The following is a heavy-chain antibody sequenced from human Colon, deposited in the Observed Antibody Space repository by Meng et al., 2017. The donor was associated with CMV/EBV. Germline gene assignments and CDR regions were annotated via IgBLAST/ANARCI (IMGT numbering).Heavy chain of an antibody. CDR2: IRSDGSAT. D-gene: IGHD6-19*01. V-gene: IGHV1-2*02. CDR1: GYTFSDYY. Sequence: QVQLMQRGAGVKEPGASVKVSCKTSGYTFSDYYMHWVRQAPGQGLEWMGWIRSDGSATNYAQKFRGRVTMTRDASVSTAYMELSGLTSDDTAVYFCVRSSGWSLFDYWGPGALVTVSS. CDR3: VRSSGWSLFDY. J-gene: IGHJ4*02.